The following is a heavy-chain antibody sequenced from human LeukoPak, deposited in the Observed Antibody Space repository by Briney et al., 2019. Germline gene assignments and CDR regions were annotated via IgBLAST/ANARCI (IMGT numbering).Heavy chain of an antibody. CDR3: ARGHGSGSSYFDY. V-gene: IGHV1-24*01. CDR2: FDPEDGET. Sequence: ASVKVSCKVSGYTLTELSMHWVRQAPGEGHERRGGFDPEDGETMYAQKFQGRVTMTEDTSTDTAYIELSSLRSEDTAVYYCARGHGSGSSYFDYWGQGTLVTVSS. CDR1: GYTLTELS. J-gene: IGHJ4*02. D-gene: IGHD3-10*01.